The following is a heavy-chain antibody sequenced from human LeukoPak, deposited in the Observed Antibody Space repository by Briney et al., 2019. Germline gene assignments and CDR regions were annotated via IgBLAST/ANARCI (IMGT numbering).Heavy chain of an antibody. CDR3: ARLSSVEAIEFDI. D-gene: IGHD2-15*01. CDR2: IHHSGST. J-gene: IGHJ3*02. V-gene: IGHV4-34*01. Sequence: SETLSLTCGVFGGSFGGYYWSWIRQPPGKGLEWIGQIHHSGSTNYNPSLKSRVSISIDTPKNQFSLNLTSVTAADTAVYYCARLSSVEAIEFDIWGQGTMVTVSS. CDR1: GGSFGGYY.